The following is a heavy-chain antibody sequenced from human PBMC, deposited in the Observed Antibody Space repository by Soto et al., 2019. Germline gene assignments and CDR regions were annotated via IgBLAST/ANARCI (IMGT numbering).Heavy chain of an antibody. Sequence: SETLSLTYTVSGGSISSYYWSWIRQPPGKGLEWIGYIYYSGSTNYNPSLKSRVTISVDTSKNQFSLKLSSVTAADTAVYYCARVRVNWNFDYWGQGTLVTVSS. CDR1: GGSISSYY. D-gene: IGHD1-20*01. CDR2: IYYSGST. J-gene: IGHJ4*02. V-gene: IGHV4-59*01. CDR3: ARVRVNWNFDY.